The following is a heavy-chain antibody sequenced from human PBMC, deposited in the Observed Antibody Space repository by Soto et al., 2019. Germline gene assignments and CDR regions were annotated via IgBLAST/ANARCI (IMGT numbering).Heavy chain of an antibody. CDR1: GFTLSGYA. J-gene: IGHJ6*03. D-gene: IGHD6-6*01. CDR2: ISSNGVGT. V-gene: IGHV3-64*01. Sequence: EVQLAESGGGLAQPGGSLRLSCAASGFTLSGYAMDWVRQAPGKGLEYVSGISSNGVGTYYANSVQGRFTISRDNSKNTVYLQMGRLRPEDMAVYYCAGRARPDFYCMDVWGKGTTVTVSS. CDR3: AGRARPDFYCMDV.